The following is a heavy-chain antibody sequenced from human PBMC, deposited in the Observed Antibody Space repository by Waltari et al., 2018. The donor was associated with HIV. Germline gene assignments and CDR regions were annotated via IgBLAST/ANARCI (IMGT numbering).Heavy chain of an antibody. D-gene: IGHD6-13*01. V-gene: IGHV1-2*02. CDR3: AREGTAAGLGAAFDI. CDR1: GYTFTGYY. J-gene: IGHJ3*02. CDR2: VNPNRDT. Sequence: QVQLVQSGAEVMKPGASVKVSCKASGYTFTGYYIHWVRQAPGQGLEWMGWVNPNRDTKYAQKCQGRVTMTRDTSISTAYMELSSLISDDTAVYYCAREGTAAGLGAAFDIWGQGTMVTVSS.